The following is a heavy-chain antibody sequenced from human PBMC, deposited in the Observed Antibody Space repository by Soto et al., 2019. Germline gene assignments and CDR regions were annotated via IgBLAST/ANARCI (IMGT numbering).Heavy chain of an antibody. V-gene: IGHV4-59*11. Sequence: SQTLYVTCTVSCGSISSLDWSWILQPPGKGLEWIGYIYYSGSTNYNPSLKSRVTISVDTSKNQFSLKLSSVTAADTAVYYCARAEYSSSRSYYYYMDVWGKGTTVTVSS. D-gene: IGHD6-6*01. CDR1: CGSISSLD. CDR2: IYYSGST. CDR3: ARAEYSSSRSYYYYMDV. J-gene: IGHJ6*03.